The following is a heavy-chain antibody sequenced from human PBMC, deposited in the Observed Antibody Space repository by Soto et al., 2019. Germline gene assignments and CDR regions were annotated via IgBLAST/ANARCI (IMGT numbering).Heavy chain of an antibody. J-gene: IGHJ5*02. Sequence: GGSLRLSCAASGFTFSSYEMNWVRQAPGKGLEWVSYISSSGSTIYYADSVKGRFTISRDNAKNSLYLQMNSLRAEDTAVYYCARGLLWFGEPAYNWFDPWGQGTLVTVSS. CDR1: GFTFSSYE. CDR2: ISSSGSTI. CDR3: ARGLLWFGEPAYNWFDP. V-gene: IGHV3-48*03. D-gene: IGHD3-10*01.